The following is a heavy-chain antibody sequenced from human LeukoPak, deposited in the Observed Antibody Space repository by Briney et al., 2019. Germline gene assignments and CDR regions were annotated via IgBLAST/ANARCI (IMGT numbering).Heavy chain of an antibody. CDR1: GFRFSGFW. J-gene: IGHJ4*02. CDR3: AREVDRSFGY. CDR2: INQETSEK. V-gene: IGHV3-7*01. D-gene: IGHD2-15*01. Sequence: PGGSLRLSCEASGFRFSGFWVSWVRQAPGKGPEWVANINQETSEKYYVDSVRGRFTISRDNAKNSLSLQMNSLRVEDTAVYYCAREVDRSFGYWGQGIMVTVSS.